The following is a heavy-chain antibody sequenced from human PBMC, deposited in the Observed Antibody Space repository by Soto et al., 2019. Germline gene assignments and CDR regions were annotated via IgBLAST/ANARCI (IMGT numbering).Heavy chain of an antibody. CDR3: ARDYGSGSPLNYYYYYMDV. V-gene: IGHV1-18*01. J-gene: IGHJ6*03. Sequence: QVQLVQSGXXVKKPGAXVKVSCKASXXXXTSYXXSWVRQAPGQGLEWMGWISAYNGNTNYAQKLQGRVTMTTDTSTSTAYMELRSLRSDDTAVYYCARDYGSGSPLNYYYYYMDVWGKGTTVTVSS. CDR2: ISAYNGNT. D-gene: IGHD3-10*01. CDR1: XXXXTSYX.